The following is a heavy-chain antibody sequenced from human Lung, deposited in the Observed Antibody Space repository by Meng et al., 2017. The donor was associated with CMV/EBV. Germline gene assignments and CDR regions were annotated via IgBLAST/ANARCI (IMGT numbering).Heavy chain of an antibody. Sequence: GGSLRLXCAASGFTFNIFEMNWVRQTPGKGLEWVAYINDATNSKFYADSEKGRFTISRDNAQNSLFLQMNSLRVEDTAIYYCARTPRGYSFGYSAFYLDSWXQGSXVTVSS. D-gene: IGHD3-22*01. CDR1: GFTFNIFE. CDR2: INDATNSK. J-gene: IGHJ4*02. V-gene: IGHV3-48*03. CDR3: ARTPRGYSFGYSAFYLDS.